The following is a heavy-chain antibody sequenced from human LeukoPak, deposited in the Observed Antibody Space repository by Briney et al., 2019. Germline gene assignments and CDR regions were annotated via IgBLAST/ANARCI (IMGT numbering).Heavy chain of an antibody. CDR2: VRAEAYGGNT. V-gene: IGHV3-49*04. Sequence: PGRSLRLSRKASGFTFADYSISWVRQAPGKGLEWVGFVRAEAYGGNTEYAASVKGRFTMSRDDSKSIAYLQMNSLKIEDSAVYYCTRDIAWDVWGLGTLVTVSS. J-gene: IGHJ4*02. CDR3: TRDIAWDV. D-gene: IGHD6-13*01. CDR1: GFTFADYS.